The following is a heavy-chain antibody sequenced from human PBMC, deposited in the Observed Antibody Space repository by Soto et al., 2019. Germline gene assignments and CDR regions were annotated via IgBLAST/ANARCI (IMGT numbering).Heavy chain of an antibody. Sequence: SEPLSLTCALSCGSVSIEGYSWSWIRQPPGNGLEWIGDFYHTGSTYYNPSLKSRFTISVDTSKKQFSLKLSSVTAADTAVYYCAGVAVGAAYYNPHGYFGMEVWGQGTTVPVSS. D-gene: IGHD3-10*01. CDR3: AGVAVGAAYYNPHGYFGMEV. V-gene: IGHV4-30-2*01. J-gene: IGHJ6*02. CDR1: CGSVSIEGYS. CDR2: FYHTGST.